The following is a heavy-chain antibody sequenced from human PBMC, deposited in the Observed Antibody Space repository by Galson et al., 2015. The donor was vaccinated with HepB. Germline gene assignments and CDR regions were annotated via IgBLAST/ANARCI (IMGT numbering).Heavy chain of an antibody. CDR3: ARRSTSSRYAMDV. Sequence: QSGAEVKRPGVSLKIFCKGSGYSFTSYWIAWVRQMPGKGLESMGSIYPGDSDTRYSPSFQGQVTISADKSINTAYLQWSGLNASDTAIYYCARRSTSSRYAMDVWGQGTTVTVSS. CDR2: IYPGDSDT. CDR1: GYSFTSYW. D-gene: IGHD6-6*01. J-gene: IGHJ6*02. V-gene: IGHV5-51*03.